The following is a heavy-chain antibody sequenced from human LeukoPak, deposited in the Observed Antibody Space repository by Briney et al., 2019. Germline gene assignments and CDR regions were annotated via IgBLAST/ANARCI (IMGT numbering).Heavy chain of an antibody. V-gene: IGHV3-30*02. J-gene: IGHJ4*02. Sequence: GGSLRLSCAASGFTFSSYGMHWVRQAPGKGLEWVAYIQYDGSNEQYADSVKGRFTISRDNAKNSLYLQMNSLRAEDTAVYYCARVVAVAALDYWGQGTLVTVSS. CDR2: IQYDGSNE. D-gene: IGHD6-19*01. CDR1: GFTFSSYG. CDR3: ARVVAVAALDY.